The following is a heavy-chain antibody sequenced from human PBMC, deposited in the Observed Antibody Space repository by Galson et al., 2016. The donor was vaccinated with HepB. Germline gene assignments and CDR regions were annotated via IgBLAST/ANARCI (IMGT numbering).Heavy chain of an antibody. CDR3: ARAVMLGRGMDV. V-gene: IGHV6-1*01. Sequence: CAISGDSVYNNGAAWVWIRQSPSRGVEWLGRTFYRSTWKSHYAGSVKNRITISPDTSRNQFSLHLNSVTPEDTAVYYCARAVMLGRGMDVWGQGTTVTVSS. D-gene: IGHD3-10*01. J-gene: IGHJ6*02. CDR2: TFYRSTWKS. CDR1: GDSVYNNGAA.